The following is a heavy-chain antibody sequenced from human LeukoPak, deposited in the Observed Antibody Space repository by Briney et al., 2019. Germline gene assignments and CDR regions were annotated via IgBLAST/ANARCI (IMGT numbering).Heavy chain of an antibody. CDR2: IYTSGST. Sequence: SETLSLTCTVSGGSISSYYWSWIRQPAGKGLEWIGRIYTSGSTNYNPSLKSRVTMSVDTSKNQFSLKLSSVTAADTAVYYCARDGYSSGYCSSTSCPMYDAFDIWGQGTMVTVSS. CDR3: ARDGYSSGYCSSTSCPMYDAFDI. CDR1: GGSISSYY. J-gene: IGHJ3*02. D-gene: IGHD2-2*01. V-gene: IGHV4-4*07.